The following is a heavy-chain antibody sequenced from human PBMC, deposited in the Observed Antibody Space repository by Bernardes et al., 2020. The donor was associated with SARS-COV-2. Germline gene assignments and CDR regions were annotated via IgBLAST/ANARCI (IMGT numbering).Heavy chain of an antibody. CDR3: ARDGHYGDYSLDY. J-gene: IGHJ4*02. D-gene: IGHD4-17*01. CDR1: GFTFSSYG. CDR2: IWYDGSNK. V-gene: IGHV3-33*01. Sequence: GGSLRLSCAASGFTFSSYGMHWVRQAPGKGLEWVAVIWYDGSNKYYADSVKGRFTISRDNSKNPLYLQMNSLRAEDTAVYYCARDGHYGDYSLDYWGQGTLVTVSS.